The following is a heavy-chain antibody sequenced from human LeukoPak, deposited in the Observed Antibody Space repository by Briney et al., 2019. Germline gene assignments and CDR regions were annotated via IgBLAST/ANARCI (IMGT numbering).Heavy chain of an antibody. CDR1: GGTFSSYT. D-gene: IGHD6-13*01. J-gene: IGHJ4*02. Sequence: SVKVSCKASGGTFSSYTISWVRQAPGQGLEWIGRIIPILGIANYAQKFQGRVTITADKSTSTAYMELSSLRSEDTAVYYCARSSPGRPWYSSSWWFDYWGQGTLVTVSS. CDR2: IIPILGIA. CDR3: ARSSPGRPWYSSSWWFDY. V-gene: IGHV1-69*02.